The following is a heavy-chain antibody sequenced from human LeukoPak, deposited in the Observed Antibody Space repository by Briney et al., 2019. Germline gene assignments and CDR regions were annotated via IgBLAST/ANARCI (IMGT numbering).Heavy chain of an antibody. J-gene: IGHJ4*02. CDR3: ARDDNWGFDY. CDR1: GFTFSSYV. CDR2: ISGSGDST. V-gene: IGHV3-23*01. Sequence: GGSLRLSCAVSGFTFSSYVMSWVRQAPGKGLEWVSAISGSGDSTYYADSVKGRFTISRDNSKNTLYLQLNSLRAEDTAFYYCARDDNWGFDYWGQGALVTVSS. D-gene: IGHD7-27*01.